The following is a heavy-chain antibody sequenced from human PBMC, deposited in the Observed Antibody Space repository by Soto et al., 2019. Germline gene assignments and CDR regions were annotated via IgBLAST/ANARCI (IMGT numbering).Heavy chain of an antibody. CDR3: ARGRYCLTGRCFPNWFDS. Sequence: SGTLSLTCAVSGDSISTVDYFGGCVRQPPGQALEYIGYIYKSATTYYNPSFESRVAISLDTSKSQFSLNVTSVTAADTAVYFCARGRYCLTGRCFPNWFDSWGQGTLVTVSS. V-gene: IGHV4-30-4*01. CDR2: IYKSATT. J-gene: IGHJ5*01. CDR1: GDSISTVDYF. D-gene: IGHD2-15*01.